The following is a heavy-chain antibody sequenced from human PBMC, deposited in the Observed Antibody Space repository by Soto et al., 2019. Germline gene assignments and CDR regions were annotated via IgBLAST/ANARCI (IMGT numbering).Heavy chain of an antibody. CDR3: ARWSYLDY. Sequence: GGSLRLSCAASGFTFDDYAMFWVRQAPGRGLEWVSTISGSDGKTFYADSVKGRFSISRDTSQSTLYLQMNSLRADDTAMYYCARWSYLDYWGQGTRVTVSS. V-gene: IGHV3-23*01. CDR2: ISGSDGKT. J-gene: IGHJ4*02. D-gene: IGHD3-3*01. CDR1: GFTFDDYA.